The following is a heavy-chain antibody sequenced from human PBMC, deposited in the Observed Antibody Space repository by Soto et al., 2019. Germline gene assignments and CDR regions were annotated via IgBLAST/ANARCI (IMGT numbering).Heavy chain of an antibody. CDR3: AKEQGSRWYEIDD. V-gene: IGHV3-23*01. J-gene: IGHJ4*02. D-gene: IGHD6-13*01. CDR1: GFTFSNYA. Sequence: EVQLLESGGGLVQPGGSLRLSCAASGFTFSNYAVTWVRQAPGKGLEWVSTISGSGGSTYYADSVKGRFTISRDNSKNTLSLQMHSLRAEDTAVYYCAKEQGSRWYEIDDWGQGTLVTVSS. CDR2: ISGSGGST.